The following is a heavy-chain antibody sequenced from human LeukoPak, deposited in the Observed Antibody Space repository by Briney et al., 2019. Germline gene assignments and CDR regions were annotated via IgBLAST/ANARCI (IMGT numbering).Heavy chain of an antibody. D-gene: IGHD2-15*01. CDR3: ATVTPAFDY. CDR1: GYTFTGSY. J-gene: IGHJ4*02. V-gene: IGHV1-2*02. Sequence: ASVKVTCKASGYTFTGSYMHWVRQAPGQGLEWMGLINPDSGGTNYAQKFQGRVTMTRDTSISTAYMELSRLRSDDTAVYYCATVTPAFDYWGQGTLVTVSS. CDR2: INPDSGGT.